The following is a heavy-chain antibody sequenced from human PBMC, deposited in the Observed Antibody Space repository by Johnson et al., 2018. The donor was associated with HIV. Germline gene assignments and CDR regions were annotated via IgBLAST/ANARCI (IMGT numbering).Heavy chain of an antibody. D-gene: IGHD1-14*01. Sequence: EVQLVESGGGLVQPGGSLRLSCAASGFTVSNNFMNWVRQAPGKGLEWVSLIYSGVNTYYADSVRGRFTISRDNSKNTLYVQMNSLRAEDTAVYYCARGIQPDAFDIWGQGTMVTVAS. J-gene: IGHJ3*02. CDR1: GFTVSNNF. CDR3: ARGIQPDAFDI. V-gene: IGHV3-66*01. CDR2: IYSGVNT.